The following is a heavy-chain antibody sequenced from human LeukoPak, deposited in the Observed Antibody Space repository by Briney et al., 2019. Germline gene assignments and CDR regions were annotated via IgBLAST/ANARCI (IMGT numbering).Heavy chain of an antibody. CDR3: ARAFRYGSGTVRGYYMDV. D-gene: IGHD3-10*01. V-gene: IGHV4-59*11. CDR1: GGSISSHY. CDR2: IYYSGST. J-gene: IGHJ6*03. Sequence: SETLSLTCTVSGGSISSHYWSWIRQPPGKGLEWIGYIYYSGSTNYNPSLKSRVTISVDTSKNQFSLKLSSVTAVDTAVYYCARAFRYGSGTVRGYYMDVWGKGTTVTVSS.